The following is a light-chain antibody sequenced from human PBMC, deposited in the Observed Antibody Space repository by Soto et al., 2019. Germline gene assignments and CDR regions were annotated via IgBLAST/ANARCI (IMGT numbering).Light chain of an antibody. V-gene: IGKV3-20*01. CDR1: QSISNNH. Sequence: EIVLTQSPGTLSLSPGERVTLSCRASQSISNNHLAWYQQKPGQAPRLLIHGTSTRATGIPDRFSGSGSGTHFTLTISRLEPGDFAVYYCQHFGGTTFTFGQGTRLE. J-gene: IGKJ5*01. CDR2: GTS. CDR3: QHFGGTTFT.